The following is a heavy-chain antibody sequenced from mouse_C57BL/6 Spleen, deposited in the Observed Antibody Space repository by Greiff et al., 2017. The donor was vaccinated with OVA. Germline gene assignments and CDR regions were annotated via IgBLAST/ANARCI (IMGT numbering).Heavy chain of an antibody. CDR2: INPSNGGT. CDR3: ARGGGTGAMDY. Sequence: VQLQQPGTELVKPGASVKLSCKASGYTFTSYWMHWVKQRPGQGLEWIGNINPSNGGTNYNAKFKSKATLTVDKSSSTAYMQRSSLTSEDSAVDYCARGGGTGAMDYWGQGTSVTVSS. J-gene: IGHJ4*01. CDR1: GYTFTSYW. D-gene: IGHD4-1*01. V-gene: IGHV1-53*01.